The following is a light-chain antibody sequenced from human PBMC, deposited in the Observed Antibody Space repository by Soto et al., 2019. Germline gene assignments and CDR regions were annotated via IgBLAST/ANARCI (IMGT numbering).Light chain of an antibody. J-gene: IGKJ1*01. V-gene: IGKV4-1*01. CDR1: QTILYRSNNKNY. CDR3: KQYYSNPS. Sequence: DIVVTQSPDSLAVSLGERATINCKSSQTILYRSNNKNYLAWYQHKPGQPPKMLIYWASTRVSWVPDRFSGSGSGTDFTLTISGLQPEDVAVYYCKQYYSNPSFGQGTKVEVK. CDR2: WAS.